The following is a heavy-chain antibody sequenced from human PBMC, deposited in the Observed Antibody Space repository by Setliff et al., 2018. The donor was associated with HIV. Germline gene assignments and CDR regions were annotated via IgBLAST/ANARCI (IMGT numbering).Heavy chain of an antibody. J-gene: IGHJ4*02. Sequence: SGPTLVNPTQTLKLTCTFSGFSFGLSGMRINWIRQPPGKALQWLARIDWDGDKFYSASLRTRLNISKDTSKNQVILTMTGLDPVDTATYYCARDSGNYAFDYWGLGTLVTVPQ. D-gene: IGHD5-12*01. CDR3: ARDSGNYAFDY. CDR2: IDWDGDK. V-gene: IGHV2-70*04. CDR1: GFSFGLSGMR.